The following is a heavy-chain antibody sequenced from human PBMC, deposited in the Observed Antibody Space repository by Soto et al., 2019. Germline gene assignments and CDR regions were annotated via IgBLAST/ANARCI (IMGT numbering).Heavy chain of an antibody. D-gene: IGHD6-19*01. Sequence: ASVKVACKVSGYTITELSMRWVRQAHGKGLEWMGGFDPEDGETIYAQKFQGRVTMTEDTSTDTAYMELSSLRSEDTAVYYCATDPHFRGDSSGWYNYWGQGTLVTVSS. CDR1: GYTITELS. V-gene: IGHV1-24*01. J-gene: IGHJ4*02. CDR3: ATDPHFRGDSSGWYNY. CDR2: FDPEDGET.